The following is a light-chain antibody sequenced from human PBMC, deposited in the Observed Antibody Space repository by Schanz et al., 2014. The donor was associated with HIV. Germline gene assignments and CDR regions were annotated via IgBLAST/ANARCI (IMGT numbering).Light chain of an antibody. Sequence: EIVLTQSPATLSLSPGERATLSCWASQSISSHLGWYQQKPGQAPRLLIYDAFNRATGVPARFSGSGSGTDFTLTISSLEPEDFAVYYCQQRIDWPLTFGGGTKVEIK. V-gene: IGKV3-11*01. CDR2: DAF. CDR3: QQRIDWPLT. J-gene: IGKJ4*01. CDR1: QSISSH.